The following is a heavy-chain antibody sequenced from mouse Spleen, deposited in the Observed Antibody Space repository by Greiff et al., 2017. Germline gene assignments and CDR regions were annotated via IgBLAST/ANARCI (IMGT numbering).Heavy chain of an antibody. Sequence: VQVVESGPELVKPGASVKIPCKASGYTFTDYNMDWVKQSHGKSPEWIGDINPNNGGTIYNQKFKGKATLTVDKSSSTAYMELRSLTSEDTAVYYCAREHYGPWFAYWGQGTLVTVSA. V-gene: IGHV1-18*01. J-gene: IGHJ3*01. CDR3: AREHYGPWFAY. D-gene: IGHD1-2*01. CDR1: GYTFTDYN. CDR2: INPNNGGT.